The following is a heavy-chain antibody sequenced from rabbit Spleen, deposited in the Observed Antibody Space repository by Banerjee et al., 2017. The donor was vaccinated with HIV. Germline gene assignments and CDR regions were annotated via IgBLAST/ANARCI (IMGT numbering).Heavy chain of an antibody. CDR3: ARDFDGRGYADCLDL. J-gene: IGHJ6*01. CDR1: GFSFSSGYC. V-gene: IGHV1S45*01. D-gene: IGHD6-1*01. Sequence: QEQLVESGGGLVKPEGSLKLSCTASGFSFSSGYCICWVRQAPGKGLEWVACIGGGSSNTYYANWAKGRFTISKTSSTTVTLQMTSLTAADTATYFCARDFDGRGYADCLDLWGPGTLVTVS. CDR2: IGGGSSNT.